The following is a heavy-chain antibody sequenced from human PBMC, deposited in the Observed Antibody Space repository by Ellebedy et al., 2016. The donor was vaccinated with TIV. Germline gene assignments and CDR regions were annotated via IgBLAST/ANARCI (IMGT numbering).Heavy chain of an antibody. CDR1: GFTFSDYY. CDR2: ISSSSSTI. V-gene: IGHV3-11*04. Sequence: GESLKISCAASGFTFSDYYMSWIRQAPGKGLEWVSYISSSSSTIYYADSVKGRFTISRDNAKNSLYLQMNSLRAEDTAVYYCARVEAVAGQAEYFQHWGQGTLVTVSS. CDR3: ARVEAVAGQAEYFQH. J-gene: IGHJ1*01. D-gene: IGHD6-19*01.